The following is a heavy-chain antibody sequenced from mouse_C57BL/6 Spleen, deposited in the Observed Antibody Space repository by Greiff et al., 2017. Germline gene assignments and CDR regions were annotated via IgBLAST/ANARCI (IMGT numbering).Heavy chain of an antibody. Sequence: DVKLVESEGGLVQPGSSMKLSCTASGFTFSDHYMAWVRQVPEKGLEWVANINYDGSSTYYLDSLKSRFIISRDNAKNILYLQMSSLKSEDTATYYCARTYYSNYYVFYDYWGQGTTLTVSS. V-gene: IGHV5-16*01. CDR3: ARTYYSNYYVFYDY. J-gene: IGHJ2*01. CDR2: INYDGSST. D-gene: IGHD2-5*01. CDR1: GFTFSDHY.